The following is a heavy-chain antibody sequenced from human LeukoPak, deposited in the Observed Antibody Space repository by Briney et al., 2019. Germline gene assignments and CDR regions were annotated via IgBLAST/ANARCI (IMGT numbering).Heavy chain of an antibody. CDR1: GYTFTIYG. Sequence: ASVKVSCKASGYTFTIYGISWVRQAPGQGLERMGWISAYNGNTNYAQKLQGRVTMTTDTSTSTGYMELRSLRSDDTVVDSCARARYGSGSDAFDIWGQGTMVTVSS. CDR3: ARARYGSGSDAFDI. J-gene: IGHJ3*02. V-gene: IGHV1-18*01. CDR2: ISAYNGNT. D-gene: IGHD3-10*01.